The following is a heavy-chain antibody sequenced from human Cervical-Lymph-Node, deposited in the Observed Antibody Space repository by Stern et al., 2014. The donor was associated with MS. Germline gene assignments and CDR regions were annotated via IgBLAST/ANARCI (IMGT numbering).Heavy chain of an antibody. Sequence: QLQLQESGPGLVKPAETLSLTCTISGGSITSHYWSWIRQPPGQGLEYIGYDYYTGPTNYNPSLNGRVAISVDTSKNQFFLKLSSVTAADTAVYFCARDEGGSYDHWGQGTLVTVSS. CDR1: GGSITSHY. J-gene: IGHJ4*02. D-gene: IGHD1-26*01. CDR2: DYYTGPT. V-gene: IGHV4-59*11. CDR3: ARDEGGSYDH.